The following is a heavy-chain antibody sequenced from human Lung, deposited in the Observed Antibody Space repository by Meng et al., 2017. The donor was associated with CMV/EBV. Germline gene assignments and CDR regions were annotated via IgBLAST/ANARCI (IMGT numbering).Heavy chain of an antibody. CDR1: GGSISSSSYY. CDR2: IYYSGST. J-gene: IGHJ4*02. CDR3: ARPDDRSGWYMPFDD. Sequence: SXTXSLXCTVSGGSISSSSYYWGWIRQPPGKGLEWIGSIYYSGSTYYNPSLKGRVTISVDRSKNQFTLKLSSVTAADTAVYYCARPDDRSGWYMPFDDLGQGXLVTVSS. D-gene: IGHD6-19*01. V-gene: IGHV4-39*01.